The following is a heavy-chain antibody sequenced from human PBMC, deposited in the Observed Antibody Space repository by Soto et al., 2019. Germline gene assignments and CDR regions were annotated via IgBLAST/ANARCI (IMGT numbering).Heavy chain of an antibody. CDR3: ASSYSYGYWGFDY. CDR1: GFTFSSYA. CDR2: ISYDGSNK. Sequence: QVQLVESGGGVVQPGRSLRLSCAASGFTFSSYAMHWVRQARGKGLEWVAVISYDGSNKYYADSVKGRFTISRDNSKNTLYLQMNSLRAEDTAVYYCASSYSYGYWGFDYWGQGTLVTVSS. V-gene: IGHV3-30-3*01. D-gene: IGHD5-18*01. J-gene: IGHJ4*02.